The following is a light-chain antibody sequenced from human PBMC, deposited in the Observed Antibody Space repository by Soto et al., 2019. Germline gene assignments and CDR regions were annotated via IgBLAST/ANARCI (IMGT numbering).Light chain of an antibody. CDR3: QQYVTSPRT. Sequence: EIVITQSLATLSVSPGERATLSCRASQSVSSNLAWYQQKPGQAPRLLIYGASFRATDIPNRFSGRGSGTDFTLSISRLEPEDFAVYYCQQYVTSPRTFGQGTKVDIK. J-gene: IGKJ1*01. CDR1: QSVSSN. CDR2: GAS. V-gene: IGKV3-20*01.